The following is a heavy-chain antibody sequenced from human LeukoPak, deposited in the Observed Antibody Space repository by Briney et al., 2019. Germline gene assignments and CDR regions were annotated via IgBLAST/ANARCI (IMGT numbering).Heavy chain of an antibody. Sequence: SETLSLTCTVSGGSISSYYWSWIRQPPGKGLEWIGYIYYSGSTNYNPSLKSRVTISVDTSKNQFSLKLSSVTAADTAVYYCARIVVVITSVANDAFDIWGQGTMVTVSS. CDR2: IYYSGST. J-gene: IGHJ3*02. D-gene: IGHD3-22*01. CDR1: GGSISSYY. CDR3: ARIVVVITSVANDAFDI. V-gene: IGHV4-59*01.